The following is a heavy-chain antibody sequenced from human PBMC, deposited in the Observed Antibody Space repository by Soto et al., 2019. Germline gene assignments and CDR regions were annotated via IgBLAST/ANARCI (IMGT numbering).Heavy chain of an antibody. D-gene: IGHD3-10*01. CDR2: IWSDGSDQ. Sequence: QVELVESGGGVVQPGKSLRLSCVASGFSIRTYGMHWVRQAPGKGLEWVAVIWSDGSDQLYADSMKGRLTISRDNAKNTLYLQVYSLRADDTAAYFCATEPRMSSRGRGGMDVWGHGTTVIVSS. J-gene: IGHJ6*02. V-gene: IGHV3-33*01. CDR1: GFSIRTYG. CDR3: ATEPRMSSRGRGGMDV.